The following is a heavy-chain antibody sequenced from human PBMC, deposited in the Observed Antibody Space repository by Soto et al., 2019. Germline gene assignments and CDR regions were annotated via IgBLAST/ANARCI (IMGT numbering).Heavy chain of an antibody. CDR2: ISVGGGSI. V-gene: IGHV3-48*02. J-gene: IGHJ3*02. D-gene: IGHD2-15*01. CDR3: VRDHRWAFDI. CDR1: GFTFRDYA. Sequence: PGGSLRLSCIDSGFTFRDYAFNWVRQAPGKGLEWVSYISVGGGSIFYTDSVKGRFTISRDDVRSSVYLQMNTLRHEDTAVYHCVRDHRWAFDIWGQGTVVPSPQ.